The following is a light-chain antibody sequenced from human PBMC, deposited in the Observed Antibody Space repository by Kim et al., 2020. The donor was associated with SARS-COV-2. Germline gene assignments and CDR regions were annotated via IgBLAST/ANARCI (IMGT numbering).Light chain of an antibody. CDR1: NSDVGDYNF. Sequence: QSITISCTGTNSDVGDYNFVSWYQQHPGKAPKLIIYDVTKRPSGVSNRFSGSKSGNTASLTLSGLQAEDEADYYCSSFTTSSTYVVFGGGTQLTVL. CDR2: DVT. V-gene: IGLV2-14*04. CDR3: SSFTTSSTYVV. J-gene: IGLJ2*01.